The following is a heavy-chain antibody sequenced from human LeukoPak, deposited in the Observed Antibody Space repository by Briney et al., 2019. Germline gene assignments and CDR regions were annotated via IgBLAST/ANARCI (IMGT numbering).Heavy chain of an antibody. D-gene: IGHD5-12*01. V-gene: IGHV3-53*01. CDR2: IYSGGST. CDR1: GFTVSNNY. Sequence: TGGSLRLSCAASGFTVSNNYMSWVRQAPGKGLEWVSVIYSGGSTYYADSVKGRFTISRDHSKNTLYLQMNSLRAEDTAVYYCARVGYSGFVDYWGQGTLVTVSS. J-gene: IGHJ4*02. CDR3: ARVGYSGFVDY.